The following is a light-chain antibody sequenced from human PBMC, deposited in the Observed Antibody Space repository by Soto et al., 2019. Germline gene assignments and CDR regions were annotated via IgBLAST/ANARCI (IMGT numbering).Light chain of an antibody. J-gene: IGKJ1*01. CDR1: QSVSSY. CDR3: QQRSNWPT. CDR2: DAS. V-gene: IGKV3-11*01. Sequence: EIVLTQSPATLSLSPGERATLSCRASQSVSSYLAWYQQKPGQAPRLLIYDASNRATGIPARFSGSGSGTDFTLTISSLAPEDFAVYYCQQRSNWPTFSQGTKGVIK.